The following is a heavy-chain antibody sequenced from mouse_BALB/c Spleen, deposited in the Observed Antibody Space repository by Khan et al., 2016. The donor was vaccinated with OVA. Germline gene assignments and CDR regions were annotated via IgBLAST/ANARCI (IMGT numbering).Heavy chain of an antibody. CDR3: ARRGLRWDFDY. CDR1: GYTFINYW. V-gene: IGHV1-7*01. Sequence: QVQLQQSGAELAKPGASVKMSCKASGYTFINYWILWVKQRPGQGLEWIGYINPSTGYTEYNQNFKDKATLTADKYSSTASMQLSSLTSEDSAVDYCARRGLRWDFDYWGQGTTLTVSS. D-gene: IGHD1-1*01. CDR2: INPSTGYT. J-gene: IGHJ2*01.